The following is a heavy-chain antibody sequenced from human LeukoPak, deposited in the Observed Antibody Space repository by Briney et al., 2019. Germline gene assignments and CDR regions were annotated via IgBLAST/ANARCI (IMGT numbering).Heavy chain of an antibody. CDR2: INPNSGGT. V-gene: IGHV1-2*02. Sequence: ASVKASCKTSGYTFINNDINWVRQAPGQGLEWMGWINPNSGGTNYAQKFQGRVTMTRDTSISTAYMELSRLRSDDTAVYYCARADWNDGEIDYWGQGTLVTVSS. CDR3: ARADWNDGEIDY. CDR1: GYTFINND. D-gene: IGHD1-1*01. J-gene: IGHJ4*02.